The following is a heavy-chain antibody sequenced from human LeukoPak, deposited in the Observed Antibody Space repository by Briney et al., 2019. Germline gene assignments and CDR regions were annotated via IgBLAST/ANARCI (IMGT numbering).Heavy chain of an antibody. V-gene: IGHV3-33*01. CDR1: GCTFSNYG. J-gene: IGHJ4*02. CDR3: ARDQDSSGLGDY. CDR2: IWYDGSNK. Sequence: GGSLRLSCAASGCTFSNYGMHWVRQAPGKGLEWVAVIWYDGSNKYYVDSVKGRFTISRDNYKNTLYLEMNSLRAEDTAVYYCARDQDSSGLGDYWGQGTLVTVSS. D-gene: IGHD6-19*01.